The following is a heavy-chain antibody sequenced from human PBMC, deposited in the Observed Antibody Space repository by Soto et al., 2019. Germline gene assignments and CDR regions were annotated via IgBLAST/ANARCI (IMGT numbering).Heavy chain of an antibody. J-gene: IGHJ4*02. Sequence: PGGSLRLSCAGSGFTFSDYYMXXIRXAPGKGLEWVSYISTGSTYTKYADSVKGRFTISRDNAENSLYLQMNSLRAEDTAVYYCARASSVAPHFDYWGQGTPVTVSS. D-gene: IGHD6-19*01. CDR1: GFTFSDYY. V-gene: IGHV3-11*05. CDR2: ISTGSTYT. CDR3: ARASSVAPHFDY.